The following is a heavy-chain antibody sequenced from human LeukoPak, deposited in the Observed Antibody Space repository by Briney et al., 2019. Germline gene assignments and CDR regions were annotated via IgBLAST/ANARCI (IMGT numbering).Heavy chain of an antibody. V-gene: IGHV1-2*02. J-gene: IGHJ4*02. CDR3: ARDPEGFDY. D-gene: IGHD1-14*01. CDR2: INPNSGGT. CDR1: GYTFTGYY. Sequence: ASVKVSCKASGYTFTGYYMRWVRQAPGQGLEWMGWINPNSGGTNYAQKFQGRVTMTRDTSISTAHMELSRLRSDDTAVYYCARDPEGFDYWGQGTLVTVSS.